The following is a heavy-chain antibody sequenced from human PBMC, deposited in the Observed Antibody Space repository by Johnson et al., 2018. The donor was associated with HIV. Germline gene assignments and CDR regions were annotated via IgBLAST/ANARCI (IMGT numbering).Heavy chain of an antibody. CDR2: IKSKTDGETT. V-gene: IGHV3-15*01. D-gene: IGHD3-10*01. Sequence: VQLVESGGGLVKPGGSLRLSCAASGFTFSNAWMSWVRQAPGKGLEWVGRIKSKTDGETTDYAAPVKGRFTISRDDSKNTLYLQMNSLKTEDTAVYYCTTDPTSILGFREVGRDAFDIWGQGTMVTVSS. CDR3: TTDPTSILGFREVGRDAFDI. J-gene: IGHJ3*02. CDR1: GFTFSNAW.